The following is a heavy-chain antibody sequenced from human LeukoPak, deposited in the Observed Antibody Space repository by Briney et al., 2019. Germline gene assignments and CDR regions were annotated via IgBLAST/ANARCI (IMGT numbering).Heavy chain of an antibody. V-gene: IGHV3-33*03. CDR2: IWHDGSKK. CDR1: GIAFKSYG. Sequence: PGGSLRLSCAASGIAFKSYGMHWVRQAPGKGLEWVAVIWHDGSKKYYADSVRGRFTVSRDDSKNSLYLQMDSLRVEDTAIYYCAGSLAEGWYDPWGQGTLVIVSS. CDR3: AGSLAEGWYDP. D-gene: IGHD6-19*01. J-gene: IGHJ5*02.